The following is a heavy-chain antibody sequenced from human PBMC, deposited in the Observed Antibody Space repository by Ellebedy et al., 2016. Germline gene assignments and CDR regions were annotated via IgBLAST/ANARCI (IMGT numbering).Heavy chain of an antibody. D-gene: IGHD2-15*01. CDR1: GFTFSTYA. J-gene: IGHJ4*02. Sequence: GGSLRLSCAASGFTFSTYAMSWVRQAPGKGLEWVSAISGSGGSTYYADSLNGLFTISRDNSQNTLFLQMNSLRAEDAAFYYCAKSPLVVVAATCLDYWGQGTLVTVSS. V-gene: IGHV3-23*01. CDR2: ISGSGGST. CDR3: AKSPLVVVAATCLDY.